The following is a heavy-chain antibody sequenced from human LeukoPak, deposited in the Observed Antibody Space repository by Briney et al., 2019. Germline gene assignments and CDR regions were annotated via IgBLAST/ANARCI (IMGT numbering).Heavy chain of an antibody. CDR2: ISSSSSTI. CDR1: GFTFSSYN. CDR3: ARDQYYDILTGYIDY. J-gene: IGHJ4*02. V-gene: IGHV3-48*01. D-gene: IGHD3-9*01. Sequence: GGSLRLSCAASGFTFSSYNMNWVRQAPGKGLEWVSYISSSSSTIYYADSVKGRFTISRDNAKNSLYLQMNSLRAEDTAVYYCARDQYYDILTGYIDYWGQGTLVTVSS.